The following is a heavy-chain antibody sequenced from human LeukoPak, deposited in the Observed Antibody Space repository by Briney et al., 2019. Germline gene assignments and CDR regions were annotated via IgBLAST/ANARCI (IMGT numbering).Heavy chain of an antibody. J-gene: IGHJ2*01. CDR2: IYYSGST. Sequence: SGTLSLTCTVSGGSISSYYWSWIRQPPGKGLEWIGYIYYSGSTNYNPSLKSRVTISVDTSKNQFSLKLSFVTAADTAVYYCASGIAVAGTDWYFDLWGRGTLVTVSS. CDR3: ASGIAVAGTDWYFDL. D-gene: IGHD6-19*01. V-gene: IGHV4-59*01. CDR1: GGSISSYY.